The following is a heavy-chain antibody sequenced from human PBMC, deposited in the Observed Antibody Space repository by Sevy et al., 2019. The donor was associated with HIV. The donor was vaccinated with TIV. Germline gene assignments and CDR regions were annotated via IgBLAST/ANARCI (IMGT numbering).Heavy chain of an antibody. Sequence: GGSLRLSCAASEFTFSSYSMNWVRQAPGKGLEWVSYISSSSSTIYYADSVKGRFTISRDNAKNSLYLQMNSLRAEDTAVYYCARGPAAEGGDYWGQGTLVTVSS. CDR2: ISSSSSTI. D-gene: IGHD2-2*01. V-gene: IGHV3-48*01. J-gene: IGHJ4*02. CDR3: ARGPAAEGGDY. CDR1: EFTFSSYS.